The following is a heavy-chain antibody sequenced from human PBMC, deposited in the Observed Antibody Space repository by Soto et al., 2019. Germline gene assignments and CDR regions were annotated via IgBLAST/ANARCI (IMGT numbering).Heavy chain of an antibody. D-gene: IGHD1-1*01. CDR1: GYAFTTYG. J-gene: IGHJ4*02. CDR2: ISAHNGNT. Sequence: QVHLVQSGAEVKKPGASVKVSCKGSGYAFTTYGITWVRQAPGQGLEWMGWISAHNGNTNYAQKRQGRVTVTRDTSTRTTYMEMRNLRSADTAVYYCARGRYGDYWGQGALVTVSS. CDR3: ARGRYGDY. V-gene: IGHV1-18*01.